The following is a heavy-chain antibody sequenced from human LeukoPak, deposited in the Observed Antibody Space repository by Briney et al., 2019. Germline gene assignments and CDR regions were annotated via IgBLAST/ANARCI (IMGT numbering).Heavy chain of an antibody. CDR2: ISHDDGSNK. CDR1: GFTFSSYA. Sequence: GGSLRLSCAASGFTFSSYAMHWVRQAPGKGLEWVAVISHDDGSNKYYADFVKGRFTISRDNSKNTLYLQMNSLRAEDTAVYYCARDDRGLGSGPPHVYWGQGTLVTVSS. J-gene: IGHJ4*02. V-gene: IGHV3-30*04. D-gene: IGHD3-10*01. CDR3: ARDDRGLGSGPPHVY.